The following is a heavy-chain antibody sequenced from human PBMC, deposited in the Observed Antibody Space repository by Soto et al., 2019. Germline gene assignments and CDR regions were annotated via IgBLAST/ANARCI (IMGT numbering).Heavy chain of an antibody. D-gene: IGHD3-3*02. Sequence: VASVKVSCKASGGTFSSYAISWVRQAPGQGLEWMGRIIPILGIANYAQKFQGRVTITADKSTSTAYMELSSLRSEDTAVYYCAREELEDAFDIWGQGTMVTVSS. CDR2: IIPILGIA. CDR3: AREELEDAFDI. CDR1: GGTFSSYA. J-gene: IGHJ3*02. V-gene: IGHV1-69*04.